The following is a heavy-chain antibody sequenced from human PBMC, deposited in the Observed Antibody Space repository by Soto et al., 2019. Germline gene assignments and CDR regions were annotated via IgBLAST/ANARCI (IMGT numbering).Heavy chain of an antibody. D-gene: IGHD5-12*01. CDR1: GGSISSSSYY. Sequence: PSETLSLTCTVSGGSISSSSYYWGWIRQPPGKGLEWIGSIYYSGSTYYNPSLKSRVTISVDTSKNQFPLKLSSVTAADTAVYYCSRRWLPYYFDYWGQGTLVTVSS. V-gene: IGHV4-39*01. CDR3: SRRWLPYYFDY. J-gene: IGHJ4*02. CDR2: IYYSGST.